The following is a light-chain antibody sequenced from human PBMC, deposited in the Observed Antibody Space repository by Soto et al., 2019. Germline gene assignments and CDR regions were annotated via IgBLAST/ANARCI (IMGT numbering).Light chain of an antibody. CDR2: EVS. CDR3: SSYTTGSTLSV. V-gene: IGLV2-14*01. Sequence: QSALTQPASVSGSPGQSITISCTGSSNDIGAYKYVSWYQQYPGKAPKLIIFEVSNRPSGVSNRFSGSKSGNTASLTIAGLQAEDEADYHCSSYTTGSTLSVFGGGTKLTVL. J-gene: IGLJ1*01. CDR1: SNDIGAYKY.